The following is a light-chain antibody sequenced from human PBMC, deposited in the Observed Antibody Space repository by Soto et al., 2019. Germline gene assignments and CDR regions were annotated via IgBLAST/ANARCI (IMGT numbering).Light chain of an antibody. CDR2: GSS. J-gene: IGKJ5*01. CDR3: HQYGSSPLIT. V-gene: IGKV3-20*01. CDR1: QSVSGSY. Sequence: EIVLTQSPGTLYLSPGERATLSCRASQSVSGSYLAWYKQKPGQAPRILIYGSSSRATGIPDRFSGSGSGTDFTLTISRLEPEDFAVYYCHQYGSSPLITFGQGTRLEIK.